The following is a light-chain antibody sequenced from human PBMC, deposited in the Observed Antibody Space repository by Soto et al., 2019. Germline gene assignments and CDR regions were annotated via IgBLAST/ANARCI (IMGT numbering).Light chain of an antibody. CDR3: QQYGIAPS. CDR2: GAS. V-gene: IGKV3-20*01. J-gene: IGKJ4*01. Sequence: EIVLTQSPGTLPLSPGERATLSCRASQSVSTSYLAWYQQKPGQAPRLLIYGASNRATGIPDRFSGSRSGTDFTLTISRLEPEEFAVYYCQQYGIAPSFGGGTKVEIK. CDR1: QSVSTSY.